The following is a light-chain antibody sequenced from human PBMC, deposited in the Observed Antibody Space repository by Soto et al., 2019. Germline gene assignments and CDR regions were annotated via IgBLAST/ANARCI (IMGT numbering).Light chain of an antibody. CDR3: VLYMGSDVV. Sequence: QAVVTQEPSFSVSPGWTVTLTCALDSGSVSTVHYPSWYRQTPGQAPRTLIYSTNSRSSGVPDRFSGSILGNKSALTITGAQADDESAYFCVLYMGSDVVFGGGTKLTVL. V-gene: IGLV8-61*01. CDR2: STN. CDR1: SGSVSTVHY. J-gene: IGLJ2*01.